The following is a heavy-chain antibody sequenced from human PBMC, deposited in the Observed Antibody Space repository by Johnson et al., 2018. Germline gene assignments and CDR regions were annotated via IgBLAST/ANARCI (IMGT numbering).Heavy chain of an antibody. Sequence: QVQLVESGGGVVQPGRSLRLSCAASGFTFSSYGMYWVRQAPGKGLEWVAVISYDGSNKYYAESMKGRFIISRDNSKNTLNLQMNSLRAEDTAVYYCARDTSSDYYYYYYMDVWGKGATVTVSS. CDR3: ARDTSSDYYYYYYMDV. CDR2: ISYDGSNK. CDR1: GFTFSSYG. J-gene: IGHJ6*03. V-gene: IGHV3-30*03. D-gene: IGHD1-26*01.